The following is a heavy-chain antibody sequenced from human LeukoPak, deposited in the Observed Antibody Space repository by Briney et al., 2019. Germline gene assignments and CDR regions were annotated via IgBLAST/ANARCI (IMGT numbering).Heavy chain of an antibody. CDR1: GGSISSSSYY. CDR2: IYYSGST. D-gene: IGHD6-19*01. J-gene: IGHJ4*02. CDR3: ARLTVSYSSGWYWLDY. V-gene: IGHV4-39*01. Sequence: SETLSLTCTVSGGSISSSSYYWGWIRQPPGKGLEWIGSIYYSGSTYYNSSLKSRVTISVDTSKNQFSLKLSSVTAADTAVYYCARLTVSYSSGWYWLDYWGQGTLVTVSS.